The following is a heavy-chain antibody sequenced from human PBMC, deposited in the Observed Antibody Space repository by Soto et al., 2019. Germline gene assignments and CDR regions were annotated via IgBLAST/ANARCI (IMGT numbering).Heavy chain of an antibody. CDR3: ARKYCSGGSCYENWFAP. J-gene: IGHJ5*02. Sequence: SSETLSLTCTVAWGSSIGYYGSWIRQPPGKGLEWIGYIYYSGSTNYNPSLKSRVTISVDTSKNQFSLKLSSVTAADTAVYYCARKYCSGGSCYENWFAPWGQGTLVPVSS. V-gene: IGHV4-59*08. CDR1: WGSSIGYY. CDR2: IYYSGST. D-gene: IGHD2-15*01.